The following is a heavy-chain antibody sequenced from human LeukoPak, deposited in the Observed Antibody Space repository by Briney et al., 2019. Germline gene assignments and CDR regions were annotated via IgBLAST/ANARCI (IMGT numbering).Heavy chain of an antibody. V-gene: IGHV3-69-1*02. J-gene: IGHJ4*02. D-gene: IGHD1-26*01. CDR3: ARDDKWAFDY. CDR2: ISSTNAI. Sequence: GGSLRLSCSASGFAFGIYALNWFRHTPGKGLEWLSYISSTNAIYYADSVKGRFTISRDNAKESLYLQMNSLRADDTAVYYCARDDKWAFDYWGQGTLVTVSS. CDR1: GFAFGIYA.